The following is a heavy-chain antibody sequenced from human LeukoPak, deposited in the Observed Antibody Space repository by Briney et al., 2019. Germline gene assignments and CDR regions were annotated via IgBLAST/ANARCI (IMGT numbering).Heavy chain of an antibody. CDR2: INGDGTRT. J-gene: IGHJ6*02. V-gene: IGHV3-74*01. CDR1: GFAFSSYW. D-gene: IGHD3-10*01. Sequence: GGSLRLSCGASGFAFSSYWMHWVRQAPGKGLVWVSGINGDGTRTTYLDSAKGRFTISRDNAKNTLYLQMNSLRAEDTAVYYCARVYGWTYYYYGMDVWGQGTTVTVSS. CDR3: ARVYGWTYYYYGMDV.